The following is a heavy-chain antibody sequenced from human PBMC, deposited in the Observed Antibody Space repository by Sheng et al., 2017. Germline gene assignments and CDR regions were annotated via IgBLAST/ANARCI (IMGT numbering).Heavy chain of an antibody. D-gene: IGHD2-15*01. Sequence: QVQLQESGPGLVKPSETLSLTCAVSGYSISSGYYWGWIRQPPGKGLEWIGSIYHSGSTYYNPSLKSRVTISVDTSKNQFSLKLSSVTAADTAVYYCARNDCSGGSCYSFGWFDPWGQGTLVTVSS. CDR3: ARNDCSGGSCYSFGWFDP. CDR1: GYSISSGYY. CDR2: IYHSGST. V-gene: IGHV4-38-2*01. J-gene: IGHJ5*02.